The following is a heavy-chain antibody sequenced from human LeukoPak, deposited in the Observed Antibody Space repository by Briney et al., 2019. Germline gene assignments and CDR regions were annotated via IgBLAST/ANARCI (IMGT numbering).Heavy chain of an antibody. CDR1: GFTFSTYA. J-gene: IGHJ4*02. D-gene: IGHD5-24*01. CDR2: IWNDGRNK. CDR3: ARDGFRTTITKNFDY. V-gene: IGHV3-33*01. Sequence: HPGGSLRLSCEVSGFTFSTYAMHWVRRAPGKGLEWVAIIWNDGRNKYYADSVEGRFTISRDNSKNTLFLQMSSLRVEDTAVYYCARDGFRTTITKNFDYWGQGTLVTVSS.